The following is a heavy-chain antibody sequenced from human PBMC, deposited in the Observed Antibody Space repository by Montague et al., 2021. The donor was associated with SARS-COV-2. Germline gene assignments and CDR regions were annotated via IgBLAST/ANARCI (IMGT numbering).Heavy chain of an antibody. V-gene: IGHV4-59*01. CDR2: IYYTGET. CDR1: GGSIRSYY. J-gene: IGHJ4*02. CDR3: ARGTGYDYYFDC. Sequence: SETLSLTCSFSGGSIRSYYWSWIRLPPGKPLEWLGYIYYTGETTHNPSLKSRVTISLDTSKNQFSLNLRSVTAADTALYFCARGTGYDYYFDCWGLGTLVTVSS. D-gene: IGHD5-12*01.